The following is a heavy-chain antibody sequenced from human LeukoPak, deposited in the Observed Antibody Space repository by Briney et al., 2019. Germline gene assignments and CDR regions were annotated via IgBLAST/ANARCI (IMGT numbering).Heavy chain of an antibody. CDR3: TTRDFWSGYFDY. J-gene: IGHJ4*02. CDR1: GYTFTSYG. V-gene: IGHV1-18*01. CDR2: ISAYNGNT. Sequence: ASVKVSCKASGYTFTSYGISWVRQAPGQGLEWMGWISAYNGNTNYAQKFQGRVTITADESTSTAYMELSSLRSEDTAVYYCTTRDFWSGYFDYWGQGTLVTVSS. D-gene: IGHD3-3*01.